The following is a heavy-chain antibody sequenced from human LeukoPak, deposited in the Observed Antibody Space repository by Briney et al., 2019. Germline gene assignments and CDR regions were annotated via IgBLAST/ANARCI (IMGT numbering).Heavy chain of an antibody. CDR2: IYYSGST. J-gene: IGHJ3*02. D-gene: IGHD2-2*02. Sequence: PSETLSLTCTVSGGSISSHYWSWIRQPPGKGLEWIGYIYYSGSTNYNPSLKSRVTISVDTSKNQFSLKLSSVTAADTAVYYCARAQVVVVPAAIPVLGAFDIWGQGTMVTVSS. CDR3: ARAQVVVVPAAIPVLGAFDI. CDR1: GGSISSHY. V-gene: IGHV4-59*11.